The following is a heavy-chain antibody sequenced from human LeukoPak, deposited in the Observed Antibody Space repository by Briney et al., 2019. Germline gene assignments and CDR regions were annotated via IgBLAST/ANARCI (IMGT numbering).Heavy chain of an antibody. CDR1: GFTFSSYG. Sequence: GGSLRLSCAASGFTFSSYGMHWVRRAPGKGLEWVAFVRNTGSNQYYTDSVKGRFTISRDNSKDTLYLQMNSLRADDTAVYYCARDSKIQSWLYYFDYWGQGTLVTVSS. D-gene: IGHD5-18*01. V-gene: IGHV3-30*02. CDR3: ARDSKIQSWLYYFDY. CDR2: VRNTGSNQ. J-gene: IGHJ4*02.